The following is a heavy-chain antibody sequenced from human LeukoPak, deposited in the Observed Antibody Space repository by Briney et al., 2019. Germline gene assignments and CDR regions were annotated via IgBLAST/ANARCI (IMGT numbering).Heavy chain of an antibody. J-gene: IGHJ5*02. CDR3: ARTRITSTSSNWFDP. Sequence: SVQVSCQASGYTFTSYGISWVRQAPGQGLEWMGWISAYNGNTNYAQKLQGRVTMTTDTSTSTAYMELRSLRSDDTAVYYCARTRITSTSSNWFDPWGQGTLVTVSS. V-gene: IGHV1-18*01. CDR2: ISAYNGNT. D-gene: IGHD2-2*01. CDR1: GYTFTSYG.